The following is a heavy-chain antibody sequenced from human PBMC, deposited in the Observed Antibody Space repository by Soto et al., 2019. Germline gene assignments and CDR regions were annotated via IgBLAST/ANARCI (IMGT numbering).Heavy chain of an antibody. CDR2: IYYSEST. CDR1: GGSLSSYY. CDR3: ARQGRRPTYYYYGMDV. Sequence: PSETLSLTCTVSGGSLSSYYWSWIRQPPGKGLEWIGYIYYSESTNYNPSLKSRVIISVDTSKNQFSLRLSSVTAADTAVYYCARQGRRPTYYYYGMDVWGQGTMVTVSS. V-gene: IGHV4-59*01. J-gene: IGHJ6*02. D-gene: IGHD3-10*01.